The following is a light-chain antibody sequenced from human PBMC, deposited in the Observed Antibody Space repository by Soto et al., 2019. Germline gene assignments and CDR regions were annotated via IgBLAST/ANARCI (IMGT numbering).Light chain of an antibody. CDR1: QSVSSY. CDR3: QQRSNFIT. V-gene: IGKV3-11*01. CDR2: DAS. J-gene: IGKJ5*01. Sequence: EIVLTQSPATLSLSPVEIATLYCRASQSVSSYLAWYQQKPGQAPRLLIYDASNRATGIPARFSGSGSGTDFTLTISSLESEDFAVYYCQQRSNFITCGQGTRREIK.